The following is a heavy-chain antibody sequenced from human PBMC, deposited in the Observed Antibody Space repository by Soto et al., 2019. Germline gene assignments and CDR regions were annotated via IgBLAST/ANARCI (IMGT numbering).Heavy chain of an antibody. D-gene: IGHD3-22*01. V-gene: IGHV1-69*02. Sequence: GASVKVSCKASGGTFSSYTISWVRQAPGQGLEWMGRIIPILGIANYAQKFQGRVTITADKSTSTAYMELSSLRSEDTAVYYCARGSYYYDSSGYYFDYWGQGTLVTVPS. CDR2: IIPILGIA. CDR1: GGTFSSYT. J-gene: IGHJ4*02. CDR3: ARGSYYYDSSGYYFDY.